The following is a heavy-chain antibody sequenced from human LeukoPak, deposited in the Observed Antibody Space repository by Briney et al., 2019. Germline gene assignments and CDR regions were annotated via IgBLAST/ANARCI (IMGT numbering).Heavy chain of an antibody. CDR1: GGTFSSYA. CDR2: IIPILGIA. V-gene: IGHV1-69*04. J-gene: IGHJ4*02. D-gene: IGHD1-1*01. CDR3: ARAPTGTTPWDFDY. Sequence: SVKVSCKASGGTFSSYAISWVRQAPGQGLEWMGRIIPILGIANYAQKFQGRVTITADKSTSTAYMELSSLRSEDAAVYYCARAPTGTTPWDFDYWGQGTLVTVSS.